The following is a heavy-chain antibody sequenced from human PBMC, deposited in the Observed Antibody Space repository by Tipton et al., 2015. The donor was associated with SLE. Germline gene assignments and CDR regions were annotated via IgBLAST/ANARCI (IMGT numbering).Heavy chain of an antibody. Sequence: SLRLXCAASGFTFSTYPMHWVRQAPGKGLEWVAVISYDGSNKYYADSVKGRFTISRDNSKNTLYLQMNSLRAEDTAVYYCARDLLGSGWYGFDYWGQGTLVTVSS. V-gene: IGHV3-30*04. J-gene: IGHJ4*02. CDR2: ISYDGSNK. D-gene: IGHD6-19*01. CDR1: GFTFSTYP. CDR3: ARDLLGSGWYGFDY.